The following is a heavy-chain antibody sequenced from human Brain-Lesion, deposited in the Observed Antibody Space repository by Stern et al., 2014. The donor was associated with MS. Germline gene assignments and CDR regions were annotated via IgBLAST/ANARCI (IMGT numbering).Heavy chain of an antibody. V-gene: IGHV3-74*02. D-gene: IGHD3-10*01. CDR2: VNNDGRRT. CDR3: ARGERWFDS. J-gene: IGHJ5*01. Sequence: VQLVQSGGGLVQPGGSLRLSCAASGFTFSNYWMHWVRQAPGKGLVWVSRVNNDGRRTSYADSVKGRFTMSRDNAKNTLYLQMNSLRVEDTASYYCARGERWFDSWGQGTLVTVSS. CDR1: GFTFSNYW.